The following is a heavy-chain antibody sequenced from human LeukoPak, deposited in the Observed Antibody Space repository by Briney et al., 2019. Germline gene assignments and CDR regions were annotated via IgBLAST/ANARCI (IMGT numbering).Heavy chain of an antibody. CDR2: IYYSGNT. J-gene: IGHJ4*02. CDR1: GGSISSSSYY. D-gene: IGHD3-10*01. Sequence: TSETLSLTCTVSGGSISSSSYYWRWIRQPPGKGLEWIGYIYYSGNTYYNPSLKSRVTMSVDTSKNQFSLRLSSVTAADTAVYYCARDYSGRSSRSANFDYWGQGTLVTVSS. CDR3: ARDYSGRSSRSANFDY. V-gene: IGHV4-61*05.